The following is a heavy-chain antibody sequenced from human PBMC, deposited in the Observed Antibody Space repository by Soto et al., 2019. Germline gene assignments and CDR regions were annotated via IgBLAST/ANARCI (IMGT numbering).Heavy chain of an antibody. D-gene: IGHD3-22*01. V-gene: IGHV1-18*01. CDR1: GYTFTNHG. Sequence: QVQLVQSGAEVKKPGASVKVFCKASGYTFTNHGISWVRQAPGHGLEWMGWVSAYTGETKYAQSLQGRVTMTTDPSTNTAYMELRSLSSDDTAVFYCARDSPSSGLLGTNYWGQGTLVTVSS. CDR3: ARDSPSSGLLGTNY. CDR2: VSAYTGET. J-gene: IGHJ4*02.